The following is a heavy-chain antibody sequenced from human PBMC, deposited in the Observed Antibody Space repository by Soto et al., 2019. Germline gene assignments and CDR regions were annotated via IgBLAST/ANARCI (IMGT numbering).Heavy chain of an antibody. D-gene: IGHD3-22*01. CDR2: IYYSGFT. CDR3: ARLSDYYDSSGYYYDGNWFDP. V-gene: IGHV4-31*03. J-gene: IGHJ5*02. Sequence: SETLSLTCTVSGGSITSGGYYWSWIRQHPGKGLEWIGYIYYSGFTYYNPSLKSRVTISVDTSKNQFSLKLSSATAADTAVYYCARLSDYYDSSGYYYDGNWFDPWGQGTLVTVSS. CDR1: GGSITSGGYY.